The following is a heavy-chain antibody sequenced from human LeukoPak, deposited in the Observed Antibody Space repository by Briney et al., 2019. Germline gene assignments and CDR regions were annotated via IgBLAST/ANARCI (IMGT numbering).Heavy chain of an antibody. V-gene: IGHV3-23*01. CDR2: ISGSSGST. D-gene: IGHD6-13*01. CDR3: AKLHQTTSSWLDY. CDR1: GFTFSSYT. Sequence: GGSLRLSCAASGFTFSSYTMSWVRQAPGKGLEWVSVISGSSGSTYYADSVKGRFTISRDNSKNTLYLQMNSLRAEDTAVYYCAKLHQTTSSWLDYWGRGTLVTVSS. J-gene: IGHJ4*02.